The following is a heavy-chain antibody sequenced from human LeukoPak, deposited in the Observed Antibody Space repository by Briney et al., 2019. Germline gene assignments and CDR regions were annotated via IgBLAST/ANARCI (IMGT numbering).Heavy chain of an antibody. V-gene: IGHV4-39*02. CDR2: IYYSGCT. CDR3: ARDLRVGASLDDAFDI. CDR1: GGSISSSSYY. Sequence: PSETLSLTCTVSGGSISSSSYYWGWIRQPPGKGLEWIGSIYYSGCTYYNPSLKSRVTISVDTSKNQFSLKLSSVTAADTAVYYCARDLRVGASLDDAFDIWGQGTMVTVSS. D-gene: IGHD1-26*01. J-gene: IGHJ3*02.